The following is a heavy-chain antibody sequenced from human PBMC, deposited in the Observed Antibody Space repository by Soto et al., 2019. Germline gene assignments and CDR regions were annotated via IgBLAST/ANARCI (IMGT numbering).Heavy chain of an antibody. CDR1: GDTFTDYY. J-gene: IGHJ4*02. D-gene: IGHD2-21*02. V-gene: IGHV1-46*01. CDR3: AGGGHVVVVTAALDY. CDR2: VNPSGGHT. Sequence: QVQLVQSGAEVKKPGASVKASCKASGDTFTDYYIHWVRQAPGQGLEWMGTVNPSGGHTTYAQHFLGRVTMTRDTSTSTLYMELTSLTSEDTAVYYCAGGGHVVVVTAALDYWGQGTLVTVSS.